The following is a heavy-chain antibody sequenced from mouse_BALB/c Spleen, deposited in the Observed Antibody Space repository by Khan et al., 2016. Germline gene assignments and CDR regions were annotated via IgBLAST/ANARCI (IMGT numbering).Heavy chain of an antibody. D-gene: IGHD2-4*01. J-gene: IGHJ2*01. CDR2: IWGDGST. Sequence: QVQLKESGPGLVAPSQSLSITCTVSGFSLTGYGVNWVRQPPGKGLEWLGMIWGDGSTDYNSALKSRLTISKDNSKSQVFLKMNSLQTDDTAGYYCARDDYDVGFDYWGQGTTLTVSS. V-gene: IGHV2-6-7*01. CDR3: ARDDYDVGFDY. CDR1: GFSLTGYG.